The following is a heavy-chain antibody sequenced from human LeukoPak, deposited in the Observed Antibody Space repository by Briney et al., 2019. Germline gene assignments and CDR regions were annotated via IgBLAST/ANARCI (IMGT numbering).Heavy chain of an antibody. CDR2: INLNGCST. CDR3: ARDLDYGEKSEDY. J-gene: IGHJ4*02. Sequence: GASVKVSCKASGFTLINYYMHWVRQAPGQALEWLGIINLNGCSTHYPQKFQDRVTMTRDTSTSTVYMALSSLRSEDTAVYYCARDLDYGEKSEDYWGQGTLVTVSS. V-gene: IGHV1-46*01. D-gene: IGHD4/OR15-4a*01. CDR1: GFTLINYY.